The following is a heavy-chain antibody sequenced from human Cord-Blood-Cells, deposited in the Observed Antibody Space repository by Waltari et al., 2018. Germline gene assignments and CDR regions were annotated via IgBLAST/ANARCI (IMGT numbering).Heavy chain of an antibody. D-gene: IGHD6-19*01. CDR1: GFTFSSYW. J-gene: IGHJ4*02. CDR3: TIAVAGSFDY. Sequence: EVQLVESGGGLVQRGASLRLSCAASGFTFSSYWMHWVRQAPGKGLVWVSRINSDGSSTSYADSVKGRFTISRDNAKNTLYLQMNSLRAEDTAVYYCTIAVAGSFDYWGQGTLVTVSS. CDR2: INSDGSST. V-gene: IGHV3-74*01.